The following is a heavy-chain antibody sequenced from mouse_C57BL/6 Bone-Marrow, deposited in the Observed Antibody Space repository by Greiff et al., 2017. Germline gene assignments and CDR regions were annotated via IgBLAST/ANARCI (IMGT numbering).Heavy chain of an antibody. Sequence: EVQLLQSGPVLARPGASVKMSCKTSGYTFTSYWMHWVKQRPGKGLDWIGAINPGSSDTSYNQTFNGKATLTAVKSASTAYMELSCLTNEDSAVYCGTHNGSIFYFDYWGQGTTLTVSS. CDR3: THNGSIFYFDY. D-gene: IGHD1-1*01. CDR2: INPGSSDT. J-gene: IGHJ2*01. V-gene: IGHV1-5*01. CDR1: GYTFTSYW.